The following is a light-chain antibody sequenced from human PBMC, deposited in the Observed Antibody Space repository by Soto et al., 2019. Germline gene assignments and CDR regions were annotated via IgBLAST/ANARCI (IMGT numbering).Light chain of an antibody. Sequence: DIVMTQSPDSLTVSLGERATINCKSSLSVFYSSNNQNYLAWYQHKPGQPPKLLIYWASTRESGVPDRFSGSGSGTDFTLTISSLQAEDVAVYYCQQYYTTLAPTFGGGTNVEIK. J-gene: IGKJ4*01. CDR3: QQYYTTLAPT. CDR1: LSVFYSSNNQNY. V-gene: IGKV4-1*01. CDR2: WAS.